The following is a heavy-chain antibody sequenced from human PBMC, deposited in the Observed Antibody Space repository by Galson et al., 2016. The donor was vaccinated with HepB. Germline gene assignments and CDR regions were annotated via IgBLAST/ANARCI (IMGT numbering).Heavy chain of an antibody. CDR2: INHSGST. Sequence: SETLSLTCAVYGGSFSGYYWSWIRRPPGKGLEWIGEINHSGSTYYNPSLKSRVTISVDTSKNQFSLKLSSVTAADTAVYYCARRYSGSWYRNAFDIWGQGTLVTVSS. J-gene: IGHJ3*02. D-gene: IGHD6-13*01. CDR3: ARRYSGSWYRNAFDI. CDR1: GGSFSGYY. V-gene: IGHV4-34*01.